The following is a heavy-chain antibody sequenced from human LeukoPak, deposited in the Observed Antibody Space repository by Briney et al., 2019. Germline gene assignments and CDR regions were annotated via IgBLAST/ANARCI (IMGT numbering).Heavy chain of an antibody. V-gene: IGHV1-69*06. J-gene: IGHJ6*03. D-gene: IGHD5-18*01. CDR2: IIPIFRTA. Sequence: SVKLSCTASGGTFSSYAISWVRRAAGHGRECMGGIIPIFRTANYAQKFQGRVTITADKSTRTPYLELSSLRSEDTAVYYCAGRGPRGYSYGYYMDVWGEGTTVTISS. CDR1: GGTFSSYA. CDR3: AGRGPRGYSYGYYMDV.